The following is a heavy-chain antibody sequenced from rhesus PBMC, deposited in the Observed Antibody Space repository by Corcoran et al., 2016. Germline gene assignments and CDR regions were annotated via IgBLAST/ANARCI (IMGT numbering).Heavy chain of an antibody. V-gene: IGHV4-93*02. CDR1: GGSLRRSNS. J-gene: IGHJ4*01. Sequence: QVQLQESGPAVVEPSATLSLTCAVSGGSLRRSNSLSWLRQSPGQGLEWIGGIYGGGGSSEYKPSLKSRVTISIDTSKNQFSLKLSSVTAADTAVYYCAGTWIRDYWGQGVLVTVSS. D-gene: IGHD5-12*01. CDR3: AGTWIRDY. CDR2: IYGGGGSS.